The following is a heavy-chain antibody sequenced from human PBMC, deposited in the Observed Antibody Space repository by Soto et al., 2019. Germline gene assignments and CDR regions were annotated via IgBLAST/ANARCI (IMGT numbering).Heavy chain of an antibody. CDR2: INNDGSST. V-gene: IGHV3-74*01. Sequence: EVQLVESGGGLVQPGGSLRLSCAASGFTFSNSWMHWVRQVPGKGLVWVSHINNDGSSTNYAGSVKGRFTISRDNAKSTLYLQMDSLRVEDTAVYYCARDRTAASADYWGQGPLVSVSS. CDR1: GFTFSNSW. J-gene: IGHJ4*02. D-gene: IGHD6-13*01. CDR3: ARDRTAASADY.